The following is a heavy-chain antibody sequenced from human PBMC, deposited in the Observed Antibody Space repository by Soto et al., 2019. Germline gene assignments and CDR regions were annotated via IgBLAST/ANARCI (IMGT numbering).Heavy chain of an antibody. CDR2: ISSSDSTI. V-gene: IGHV3-11*01. CDR3: ARVGPGSFDY. CDR1: GFTFSDYY. Sequence: ALTLSCATSGFTFSDYYMSWIRQAPGKRLKWVSYISSSDSTIYYADALKGRFTISRDNAKNSLYLQMNSLRAEDTAVYYCARVGPGSFDYWGQGPLVTVSS. J-gene: IGHJ4*02.